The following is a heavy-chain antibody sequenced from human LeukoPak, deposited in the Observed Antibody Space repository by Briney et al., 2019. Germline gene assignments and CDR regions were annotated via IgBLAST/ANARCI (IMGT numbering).Heavy chain of an antibody. J-gene: IGHJ4*02. CDR3: ARSSRSVRYFDY. CDR2: IYHSGST. V-gene: IGHV4-38-2*02. D-gene: IGHD6-13*01. Sequence: SETLSLTCTVSGYSISSGYYWGWIRQPPGKGLEWIGSIYHSGSTYYNPSLKSRVTISVDTSKNQFSLKLSSVTAADTAVYYCARSSRSVRYFDYWGQGTLVTVSS. CDR1: GYSISSGYY.